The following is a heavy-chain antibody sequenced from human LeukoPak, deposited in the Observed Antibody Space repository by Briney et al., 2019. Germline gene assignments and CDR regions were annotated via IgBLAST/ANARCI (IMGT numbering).Heavy chain of an antibody. CDR2: IRHDGSNK. CDR1: GFIFSNYG. D-gene: IGHD5-24*01. V-gene: IGHV3-30*02. CDR3: AKDRWLQGYFDY. Sequence: GGSLRLSCTTSGFIFSNYGMHWVRQAPGKGLEWVSFIRHDGSNKYHADSVKGRCTISRDNSKKTVYLQMNSLRAEDTAVYYCAKDRWLQGYFDYWGQGTLVTVSS. J-gene: IGHJ4*02.